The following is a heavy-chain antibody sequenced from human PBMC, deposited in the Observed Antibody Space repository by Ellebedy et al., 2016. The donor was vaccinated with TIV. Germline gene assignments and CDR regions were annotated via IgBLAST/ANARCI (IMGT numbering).Heavy chain of an antibody. J-gene: IGHJ6*02. D-gene: IGHD1-26*01. CDR2: INQDGTNT. V-gene: IGHV3-7*03. Sequence: PGGSLRLSCAASGFTLSSCWMTWVRQAPGKGLEWVAHINQDGTNTFYVDSVKGRFTISRDNPKNSLHLQLNSLRAEDTAIYYCVKYLGRAMDVWGHGTTVTVSS. CDR3: VKYLGRAMDV. CDR1: GFTLSSCW.